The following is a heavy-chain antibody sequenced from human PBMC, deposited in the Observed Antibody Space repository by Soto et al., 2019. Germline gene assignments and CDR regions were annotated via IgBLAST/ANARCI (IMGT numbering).Heavy chain of an antibody. Sequence: QVQLVQSGAEVKKPGASVKVSCKASGYTFTSYDINWVRQATGQGLEWMGWMNPNSGNTGYAQKFQGRVTMTRNTSISTAYMELSSLRSEDTAVYYCARVTTPYDFWSGYSPPLYYWGQGTLVTVSS. CDR3: ARVTTPYDFWSGYSPPLYY. CDR2: MNPNSGNT. V-gene: IGHV1-8*01. J-gene: IGHJ4*02. D-gene: IGHD3-3*01. CDR1: GYTFTSYD.